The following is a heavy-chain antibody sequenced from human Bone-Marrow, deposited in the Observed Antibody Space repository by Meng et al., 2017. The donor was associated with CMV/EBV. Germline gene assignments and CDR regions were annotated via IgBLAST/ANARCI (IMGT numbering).Heavy chain of an antibody. Sequence: KASGNTFTRYGISWVRQAPGQGLAWMGWISAYNGNTNYAQKLQGRVTMTTDTSTSTAYMELRSLRSDDTAVYYCARRPRGIAAAGFDYWGQGTLVTVSS. CDR1: GNTFTRYG. D-gene: IGHD6-13*01. V-gene: IGHV1-18*01. J-gene: IGHJ4*02. CDR2: ISAYNGNT. CDR3: ARRPRGIAAAGFDY.